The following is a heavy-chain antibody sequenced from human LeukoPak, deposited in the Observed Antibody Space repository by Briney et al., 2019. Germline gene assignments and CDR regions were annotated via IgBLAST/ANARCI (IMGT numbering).Heavy chain of an antibody. CDR1: GYTFTNYW. V-gene: IGHV5-51*01. CDR2: THPGDSQT. D-gene: IGHD2-2*01. CDR3: ARHWGPAGQEPDY. J-gene: IGHJ4*02. Sequence: GESLKISCKASGYTFTNYWIGWVRQMPGKGLEWMGITHPGDSQTRYSPSFQGQVTISADKSISTAYLQWSSLKASDTAIYYCARHWGPAGQEPDYWGQGSLVTVSS.